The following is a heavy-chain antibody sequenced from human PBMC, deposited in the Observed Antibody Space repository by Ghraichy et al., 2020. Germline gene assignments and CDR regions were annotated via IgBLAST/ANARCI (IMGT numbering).Heavy chain of an antibody. CDR3: ASGVGYCNGGSCYSAYYGMDV. Sequence: GGSLRLSCAASGFTFRNYWMHWVRQAPGKGLEWVSVTNGHGSSSNYPDSVKGRFTISRNNAQDTLYLQINSLRDEDTAVYYCASGVGYCNGGSCYSAYYGMDVWGQGTTVTVSS. J-gene: IGHJ6*02. D-gene: IGHD2-15*01. CDR2: TNGHGSSS. CDR1: GFTFRNYW. V-gene: IGHV3-74*01.